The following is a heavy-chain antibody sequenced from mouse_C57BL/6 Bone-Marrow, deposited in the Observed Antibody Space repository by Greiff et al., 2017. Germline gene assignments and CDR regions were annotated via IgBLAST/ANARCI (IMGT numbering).Heavy chain of an antibody. J-gene: IGHJ3*01. Sequence: EVHLVESGAELVKPGASVKLSCPASGFNIKDYYMPWVKQRTEQGLEWIGRIDPEDGETKYAPKFQGKATITAATSSNTAYLQLSSLTSEDTAVYYCARGYGSSPFAYWGQGTLVTVSA. CDR3: ARGYGSSPFAY. V-gene: IGHV14-2*01. D-gene: IGHD1-1*01. CDR2: IDPEDGET. CDR1: GFNIKDYY.